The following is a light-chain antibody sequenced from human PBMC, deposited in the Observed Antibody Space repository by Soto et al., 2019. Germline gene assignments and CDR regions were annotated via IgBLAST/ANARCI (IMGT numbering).Light chain of an antibody. CDR2: DVT. Sequence: QCVLPQPRSCSGSPGAGGTISCPGTSSNVGGYDYVSWYQQYAGKAPKLMIYDVTKRPSGVPDRFSGSKSGNTASLTISGLQAEDEADYYCCSYAATYTFVFGTGPKVT. J-gene: IGLJ1*01. V-gene: IGLV2-11*01. CDR1: SSNVGGYDY. CDR3: CSYAATYTFV.